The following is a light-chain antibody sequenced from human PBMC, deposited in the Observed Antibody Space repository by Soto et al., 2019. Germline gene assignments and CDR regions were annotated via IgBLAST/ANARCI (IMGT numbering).Light chain of an antibody. CDR3: TSYATGSAYV. CDR2: DVS. CDR1: SSDVGGYNR. Sequence: QSALTQPPSVSGSPGQSVTISCTGTSSDVGGYNRVPWYQQPPGKAPKLLIYDVSNRPSGGSTRFSGSKSGNTASLTISGLQAEDEADYYCTSYATGSAYVFGPGTKVTVL. V-gene: IGLV2-18*02. J-gene: IGLJ1*01.